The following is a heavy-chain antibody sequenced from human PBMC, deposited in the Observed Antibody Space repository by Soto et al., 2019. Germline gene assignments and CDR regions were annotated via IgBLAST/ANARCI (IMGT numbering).Heavy chain of an antibody. J-gene: IGHJ6*02. D-gene: IGHD2-15*01. CDR2: INHSGST. CDR1: GGSFSGYY. Sequence: SETLSLTCAVYGGSFSGYYWSWIRQPPGKGLEWIGEINHSGSTNYNPSLKSRVTISVDTSKNQFSLKLSSVTAADTAVYYCARGVVVVAVDYYGMDVWGQGTTVTVSS. V-gene: IGHV4-34*01. CDR3: ARGVVVVAVDYYGMDV.